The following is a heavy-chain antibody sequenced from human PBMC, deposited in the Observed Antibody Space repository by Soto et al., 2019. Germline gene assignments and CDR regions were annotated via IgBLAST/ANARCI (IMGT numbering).Heavy chain of an antibody. CDR1: GGTFSSYT. D-gene: IGHD1-26*01. CDR3: ASKVGADDFDY. V-gene: IGHV1-69*02. CDR2: IIPILGIA. Sequence: QVQLVQSGAEVKKPGSSVKVSCKASGGTFSSYTISWVRQAPGQGLEWMGRIIPILGIANYAQKFQGRVTITADKSPSTAYMELSSLRSEDTAVYSCASKVGADDFDYWGQGTLVTVSS. J-gene: IGHJ4*02.